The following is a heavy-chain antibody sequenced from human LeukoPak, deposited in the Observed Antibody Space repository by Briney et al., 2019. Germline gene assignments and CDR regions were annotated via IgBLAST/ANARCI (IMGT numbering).Heavy chain of an antibody. J-gene: IGHJ4*02. CDR1: GFTFSTYA. D-gene: IGHD5-12*01. V-gene: IGHV3-48*01. Sequence: GGSLRLSCAASGFTFSTYAMDWVRQAPGKGLEWVSYLSSSSSVIYHADSVKGRFTISRDNAKNSLYLQMNSLRTEDTAVYYCAKNRGSSGADARPADFWGQGTLVTVSS. CDR3: AKNRGSSGADARPADF. CDR2: LSSSSSVI.